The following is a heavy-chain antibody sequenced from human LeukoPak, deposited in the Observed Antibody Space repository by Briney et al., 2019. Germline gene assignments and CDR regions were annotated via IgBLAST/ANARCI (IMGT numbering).Heavy chain of an antibody. CDR3: ARGEKGSWTTFAAY. CDR2: ITSSSSYI. CDR1: GFAFSSYS. Sequence: PGGSLRLSCAASGFAFSSYSMNWVRQAPGKGLEWVSSITSSSSYINYADSLKGRFTISRDNAKNSLYLQMNSLRAEDTAVYYCARGEKGSWTTFAAYWGQGTLVTVSS. D-gene: IGHD6-13*01. J-gene: IGHJ4*02. V-gene: IGHV3-21*01.